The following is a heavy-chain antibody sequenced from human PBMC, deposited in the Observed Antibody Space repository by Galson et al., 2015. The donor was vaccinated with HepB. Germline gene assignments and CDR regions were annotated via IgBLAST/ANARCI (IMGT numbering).Heavy chain of an antibody. V-gene: IGHV1-3*01. CDR1: GYTFTSYA. D-gene: IGHD6-19*01. Sequence: SVKVSCKASGYTFTSYAMHWARQAPGQRLEWMGWINAGNGNTKYSEKFQGRVTISRDTSASTAYMELTSLRSEDTAVYYCARGSEYFDSWGQGTLVTVSS. J-gene: IGHJ4*02. CDR3: ARGSEYFDS. CDR2: INAGNGNT.